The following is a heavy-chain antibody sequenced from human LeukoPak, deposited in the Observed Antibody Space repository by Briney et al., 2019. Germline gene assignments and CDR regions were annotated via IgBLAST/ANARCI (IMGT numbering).Heavy chain of an antibody. CDR1: GGTFSSYA. Sequence: SVKVSCKASGGTFSSYAISWVRQAPGQGLEWMGGIIPIFGTANYAQKVQGRVTITTDESTSTAYMELSSLRSEDTAVYYCARDRRGDVDTAMVDAFDIWGQGTMVTVSS. D-gene: IGHD5-18*01. J-gene: IGHJ3*02. V-gene: IGHV1-69*05. CDR3: ARDRRGDVDTAMVDAFDI. CDR2: IIPIFGTA.